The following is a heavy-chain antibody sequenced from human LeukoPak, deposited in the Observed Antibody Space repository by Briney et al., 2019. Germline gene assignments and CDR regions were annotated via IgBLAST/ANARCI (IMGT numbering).Heavy chain of an antibody. CDR2: VSNSGSSI. V-gene: IGHV3-11*01. Sequence: GGSLRLSCAASGFTSSSFAMSWIRQAPGKGLEWISCVSNSGSSIYYADSVKGRFSISRDNVKNSLYLQMNSLRVEDTAVYYCARDGAYSASNFWGQGTMVAVSS. J-gene: IGHJ3*01. CDR3: ARDGAYSASNF. D-gene: IGHD6-13*01. CDR1: GFTSSSFA.